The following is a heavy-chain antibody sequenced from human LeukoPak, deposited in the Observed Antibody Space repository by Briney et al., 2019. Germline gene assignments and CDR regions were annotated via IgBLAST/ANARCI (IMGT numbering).Heavy chain of an antibody. CDR2: ISGSSSHT. Sequence: PGGSLRLSCVVSGFSFSDYYMNWICQTPGKGLEWLSYISGSSSHTLYADSVKGRFTISRDNAENTLYLQMNSLRVEDTAVYYCARAEDCSSTSCPRAFDIWGQGTMVTVSS. J-gene: IGHJ3*02. D-gene: IGHD2-2*01. CDR3: ARAEDCSSTSCPRAFDI. V-gene: IGHV3-11*06. CDR1: GFSFSDYY.